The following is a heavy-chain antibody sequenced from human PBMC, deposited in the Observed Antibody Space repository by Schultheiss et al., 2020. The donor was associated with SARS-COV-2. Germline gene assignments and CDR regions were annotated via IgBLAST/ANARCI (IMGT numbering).Heavy chain of an antibody. Sequence: SQTLSLTCAVYGGSFSGYYWSWIRQPPGKGLEWIGYIYYSGSTYYNPSIKSRVTISVDTSKNQFSLKLSSVTAADTAVYYCARVGLIAAAGTIYYYYGMDVWGQGTTVTVSS. J-gene: IGHJ6*02. V-gene: IGHV4-34*09. D-gene: IGHD6-13*01. CDR1: GGSFSGYY. CDR3: ARVGLIAAAGTIYYYYGMDV. CDR2: IYYSGST.